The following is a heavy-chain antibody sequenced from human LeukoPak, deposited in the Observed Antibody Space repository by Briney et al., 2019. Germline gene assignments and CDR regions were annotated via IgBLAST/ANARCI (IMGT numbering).Heavy chain of an antibody. Sequence: QTGGSLRLSCAASGFTFSSYAMSWVRQAPGKGLEWVSAINSVGSSTYYADSVKGRFTISRDNSKNTLDLQMNSLRAEDTALYYGANLVATGLDYWGQGTLVTVSS. CDR2: INSVGSST. D-gene: IGHD3-10*01. J-gene: IGHJ4*02. V-gene: IGHV3-23*01. CDR3: ANLVATGLDY. CDR1: GFTFSSYA.